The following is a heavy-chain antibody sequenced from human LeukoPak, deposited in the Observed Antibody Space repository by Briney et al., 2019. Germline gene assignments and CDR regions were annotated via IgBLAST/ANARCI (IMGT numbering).Heavy chain of an antibody. CDR2: IKSKTDGGTT. J-gene: IGHJ4*02. D-gene: IGHD2-21*01. CDR1: GFTFSNAW. Sequence: GGSLRLSCAASGFTFSNAWMSWVRQAPGKGLEWVGRIKSKTDGGTTDYAAPVKGRFTISRDDSKNTLYLQMNSLETEDTAVYYCTTDRYSLYYFDYWGQGTLVTVSS. CDR3: TTDRYSLYYFDY. V-gene: IGHV3-15*01.